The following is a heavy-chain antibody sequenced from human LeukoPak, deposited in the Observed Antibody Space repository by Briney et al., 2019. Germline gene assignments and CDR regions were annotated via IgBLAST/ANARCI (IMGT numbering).Heavy chain of an antibody. CDR2: ISREGFGI. Sequence: GGSLRLSCVVSGFPFSYYEMNWVRQAPGKGLEWLAFISREGFGIHYAASVEGRFTISRDNAKNTLYVQMTSMRAADTAVYYCARIGAGSSRDYWGQGTLVTVSS. V-gene: IGHV3-48*03. CDR3: ARIGAGSSRDY. D-gene: IGHD6-13*01. J-gene: IGHJ4*02. CDR1: GFPFSYYE.